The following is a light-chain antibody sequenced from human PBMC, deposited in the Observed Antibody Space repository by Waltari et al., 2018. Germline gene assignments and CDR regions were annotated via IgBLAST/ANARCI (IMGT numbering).Light chain of an antibody. J-gene: IGKJ1*01. V-gene: IGKV3-15*01. CDR2: GAS. CDR3: QQHNDWPPWT. Sequence: EILMTHSPATLCLSPGEIATLSCRASQNVNSNLAWYQQKPGQAPRLLIYGASIRATGIPARFSGSGSGTQFTLTINSLQSEDSAVYFCQQHNDWPPWTFGQGTKVELK. CDR1: QNVNSN.